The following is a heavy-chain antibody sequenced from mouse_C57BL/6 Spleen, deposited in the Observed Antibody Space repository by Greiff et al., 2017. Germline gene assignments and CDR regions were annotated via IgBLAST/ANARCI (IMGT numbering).Heavy chain of an antibody. CDR2: IDPSDSYT. D-gene: IGHD1-1*01. V-gene: IGHV1-50*01. CDR3: ARRGVVANYFDY. Sequence: VQLQESGAELVKPGASVKLSCKASGYTFTSYWMQWVKQRPGQGLEWIGEIDPSDSYTNYNQKFKGKATLTVDTSSSTAYMQLSSLTSEDSAVYYCARRGVVANYFDYWGQGTTLTVSS. CDR1: GYTFTSYW. J-gene: IGHJ2*01.